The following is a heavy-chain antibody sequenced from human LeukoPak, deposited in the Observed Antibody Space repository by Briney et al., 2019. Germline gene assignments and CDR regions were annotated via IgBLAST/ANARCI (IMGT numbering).Heavy chain of an antibody. CDR3: ARVCLMACSGWIGGRGAFDI. V-gene: IGHV3-49*03. J-gene: IGHJ3*02. CDR2: IRSKPYGGTT. CDR1: GFTFGDYA. Sequence: PGGSLRLSCSASGFTFGDYALSWFRQAPGKGLEWVGFIRSKPYGGTTDYAASVKGRFSISRDDSKSIAYLQMNSLRAEDTAVYYCARVCLMACSGWIGGRGAFDIWGQGTMVTVSS. D-gene: IGHD6-19*01.